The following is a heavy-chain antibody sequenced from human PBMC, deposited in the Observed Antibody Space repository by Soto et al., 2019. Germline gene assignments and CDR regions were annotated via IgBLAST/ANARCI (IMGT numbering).Heavy chain of an antibody. Sequence: PGGSLRLSCAASGFTLSRYEMNWVRQAPGKGLEWVSHISSSGSSIYNADSVKGQFTIARDNAKNSMYLQMSSLRAEDTAVYYCGRVGIGYYYAMDVWGQGTTVTVSS. D-gene: IGHD2-2*03. J-gene: IGHJ6*02. V-gene: IGHV3-48*03. CDR2: ISSSGSSI. CDR3: GRVGIGYYYAMDV. CDR1: GFTLSRYE.